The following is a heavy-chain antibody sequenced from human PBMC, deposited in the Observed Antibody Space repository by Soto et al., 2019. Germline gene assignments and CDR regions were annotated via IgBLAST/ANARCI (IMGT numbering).Heavy chain of an antibody. CDR1: GGSISSSSYY. CDR3: ARRYGTLFDY. Sequence: PSETLSLTCTVSGGSISSSSYYWSWIRQPPGKGLEWIGYIYYSGSTNYNPSLKSRVTISVDTSKNQFSLKLSSVTAADTAVYYCARRYGTLFDYWGQGTLVTVSS. CDR2: IYYSGST. V-gene: IGHV4-61*05. J-gene: IGHJ4*02. D-gene: IGHD4-17*01.